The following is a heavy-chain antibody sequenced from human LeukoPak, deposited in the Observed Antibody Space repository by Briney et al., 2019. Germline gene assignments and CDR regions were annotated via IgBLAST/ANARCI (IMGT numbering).Heavy chain of an antibody. V-gene: IGHV1-18*04. Sequence: GAPVKASCSASGYTFSNYGISWVRQAPGQGLEWMGWISAYNGNTKYAQKLQGRVTMTTNTSTSTAYMELRSLKSDDTAVYYCARDLGYTYVTFDYWGQGAHPTVSS. J-gene: IGHJ4*02. CDR1: GYTFSNYG. D-gene: IGHD5-18*01. CDR3: ARDLGYTYVTFDY. CDR2: ISAYNGNT.